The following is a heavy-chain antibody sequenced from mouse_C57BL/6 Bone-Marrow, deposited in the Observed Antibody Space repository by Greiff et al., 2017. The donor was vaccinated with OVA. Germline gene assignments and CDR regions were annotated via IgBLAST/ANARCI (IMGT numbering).Heavy chain of an antibody. CDR1: GYSITSGYY. CDR3: ARVNDGPFDY. CDR2: ISYDGSN. J-gene: IGHJ2*01. D-gene: IGHD2-3*01. Sequence: EVKLVESGPGLVKPSQSLSLTCSVTGYSITSGYYWNWIRQFPGNKLEWMGYISYDGSNNYNPSLKNRISITRDTSKNQFFLKLNSVTTEDTATYYCARVNDGPFDYWGQGTTLTVSS. V-gene: IGHV3-6*01.